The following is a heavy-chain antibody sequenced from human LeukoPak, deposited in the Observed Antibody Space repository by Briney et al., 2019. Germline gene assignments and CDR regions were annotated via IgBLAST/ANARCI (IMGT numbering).Heavy chain of an antibody. CDR2: IYTSGST. D-gene: IGHD6-19*01. Sequence: PSQTLSLTCTVSGDSLSSGNYYWSWIRQPAGKGLEWIGRIYTSGSTNYNPSLKSRVTISVDTSKNQFSLKLSSVTAADTAVYYCARGAIRSGWYRPSRAFDIWGQGTMVTVSS. J-gene: IGHJ3*02. CDR3: ARGAIRSGWYRPSRAFDI. CDR1: GDSLSSGNYY. V-gene: IGHV4-61*02.